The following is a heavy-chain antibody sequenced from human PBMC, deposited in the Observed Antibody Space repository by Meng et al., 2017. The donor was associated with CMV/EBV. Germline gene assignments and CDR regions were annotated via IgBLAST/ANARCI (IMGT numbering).Heavy chain of an antibody. CDR3: ARDQGRDFGMDV. CDR2: INHSGST. D-gene: IGHD2/OR15-2a*01. CDR1: GRSFSGYY. Sequence: SQTLSLTCAVYGRSFSGYYWSWIRQPPGKGLEWIGEINHSGSTNYNPSLKSRVTISVDTSKNQFSLKLSSVTAADTAVYYCARDQGRDFGMDVWGQGTTVTVSS. V-gene: IGHV4-34*01. J-gene: IGHJ6*02.